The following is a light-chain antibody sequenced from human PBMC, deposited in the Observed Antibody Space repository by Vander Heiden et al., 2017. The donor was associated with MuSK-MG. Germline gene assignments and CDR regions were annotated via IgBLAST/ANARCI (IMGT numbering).Light chain of an antibody. J-gene: IGLJ2*01. CDR2: WNN. CDR1: STDVGSYY. Sequence: QSVLTQPPSASGPPGQGVTITCSGSSTDVGSYYEDWYQQQPGTTPKLLMYWNNRRRSGVPDRLSGSKSGTSASLAISGLRSEEEADYYCAAWDDSLSGVVFGGGTKLTVL. V-gene: IGLV1-47*01. CDR3: AAWDDSLSGVV.